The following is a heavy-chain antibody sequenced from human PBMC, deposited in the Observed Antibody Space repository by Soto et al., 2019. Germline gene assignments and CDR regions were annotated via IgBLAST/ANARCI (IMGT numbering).Heavy chain of an antibody. CDR2: INHSGST. CDR1: GGSFSGYY. Sequence: QVQLQQWGAGLLKPSETLSLTCAVYGGSFSGYYWSWIRQPPGKGLEWIGEINHSGSTNYNPSLKSRVTISVDTSKNQFSLKLSSVTAADTAVYYCARLHSYSSGPFDYWGQGTLVTVSS. CDR3: ARLHSYSSGPFDY. V-gene: IGHV4-34*01. D-gene: IGHD6-19*01. J-gene: IGHJ4*02.